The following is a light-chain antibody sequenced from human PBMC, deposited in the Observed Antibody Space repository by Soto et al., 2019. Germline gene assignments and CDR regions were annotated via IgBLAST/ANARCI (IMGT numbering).Light chain of an antibody. CDR2: LGS. CDR3: MQALQTSYT. V-gene: IGKV2-28*01. J-gene: IGKJ2*01. Sequence: DIVMTQSPLSLPVTPGEPASISCRSSQNLLSSNGNNYLDWYLQKLGQSPQLLIYLGSNRASGVPDRFSGSGSGTDFTLKISRVEAEDVGVYYCMQALQTSYTFGQGTKLEIK. CDR1: QNLLSSNGNNY.